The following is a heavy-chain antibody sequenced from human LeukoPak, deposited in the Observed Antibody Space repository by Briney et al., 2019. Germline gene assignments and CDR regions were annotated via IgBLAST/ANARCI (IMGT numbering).Heavy chain of an antibody. CDR3: ARKRRSYDSSGYYSYYFDY. D-gene: IGHD3-22*01. CDR2: IYWNDDK. J-gene: IGHJ4*02. CDR1: GFSLSTSGVG. V-gene: IGHV2-5*01. Sequence: SGPTLVNPTQTLTLTCTFSGFSLSTSGVGVGWIRQPPGKALEWLAPIYWNDDKRYSPSLKSRLTITKDTSKNQVVLTMTNMDPVDTATYYCARKRRSYDSSGYYSYYFDYWGQGTLVTVSS.